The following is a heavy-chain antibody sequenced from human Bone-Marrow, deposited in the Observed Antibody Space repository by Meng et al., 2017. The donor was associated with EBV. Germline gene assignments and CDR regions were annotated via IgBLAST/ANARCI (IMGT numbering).Heavy chain of an antibody. CDR3: ARPFPSWQSPRLDPFGA. CDR1: GDSISSFYY. J-gene: IGHJ5*02. D-gene: IGHD6-19*01. CDR2: VHYTGST. Sequence: QLQLRESGPGQVKPSETLSLTCPVSGDSISSFYYGGWIRQPPGRGLEWIGSVHYTGSTYYSPSLKSRVTVSVDTSKNQFSLRLTSVTAADTAVYYCARPFPSWQSPRLDPFGAWGQGTLVTVSA. V-gene: IGHV4-39*01.